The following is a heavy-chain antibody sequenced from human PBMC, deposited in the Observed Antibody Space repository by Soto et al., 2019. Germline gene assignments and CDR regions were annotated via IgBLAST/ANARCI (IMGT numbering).Heavy chain of an antibody. J-gene: IGHJ4*02. CDR3: ARAHSGYGRLGGY. V-gene: IGHV3-33*01. Sequence: QVQLVESGGGVVQPGRSLRLSCAASGFTFSSYGMHWVRQAPGKGLEWVAVIWYDGSNKYYADSVKGRFTISRDNSKNPLYLQMNSLRAEETAVYYCARAHSGYGRLGGYWGQGTLVTVSS. CDR2: IWYDGSNK. CDR1: GFTFSSYG. D-gene: IGHD5-12*01.